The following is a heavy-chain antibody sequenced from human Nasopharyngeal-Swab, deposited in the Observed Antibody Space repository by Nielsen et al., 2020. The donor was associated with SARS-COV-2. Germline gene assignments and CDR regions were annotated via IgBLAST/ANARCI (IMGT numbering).Heavy chain of an antibody. CDR2: ISSSSSYI. J-gene: IGHJ6*02. CDR1: GFTFSNYN. Sequence: GGSLRLSCAASGFTFSNYNMNWVRQAPGKGLEWVSSISSSSSYIYYADSVKGRFTISRDNAKNSLYLQMNSLRAEDTAVYYCVRDGLDYDFWSAYFMDVWGQGTTVTVSS. V-gene: IGHV3-21*01. CDR3: VRDGLDYDFWSAYFMDV. D-gene: IGHD3-3*01.